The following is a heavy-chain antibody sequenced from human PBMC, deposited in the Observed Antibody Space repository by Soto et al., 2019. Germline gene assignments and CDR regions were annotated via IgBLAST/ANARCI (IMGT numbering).Heavy chain of an antibody. CDR2: ISGSGGST. V-gene: IGHV3-23*01. CDR1: GFTFSSYA. CDR3: AKESRLRLGELSLEDY. D-gene: IGHD3-16*02. Sequence: GGSLRLSCAASGFTFSSYAISWVRQAPGKGLEWVSAISGSGGSTYYADSVKGRFTISRDNSKNTLYLQMNSLRAEDTAVYYCAKESRLRLGELSLEDYWGQGTLVTVSS. J-gene: IGHJ4*02.